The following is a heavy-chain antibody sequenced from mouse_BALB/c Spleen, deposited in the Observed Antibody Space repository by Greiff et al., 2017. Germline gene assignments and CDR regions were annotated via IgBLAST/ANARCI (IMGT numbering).Heavy chain of an antibody. CDR2: IYPSDSYT. Sequence: QVQLQQPGAELVRPGASVKLSCKASGYTFTSYWINWVKQRPGQGLEWIGNIYPSDSYTNYNQKFKDKATLTVDKSSSTAYMQLSSPTSEDSAVYYCTRWGRAAHAMDYWGQGTSVTVSS. CDR1: GYTFTSYW. J-gene: IGHJ4*01. CDR3: TRWGRAAHAMDY. V-gene: IGHV1-69*02. D-gene: IGHD6-1*01.